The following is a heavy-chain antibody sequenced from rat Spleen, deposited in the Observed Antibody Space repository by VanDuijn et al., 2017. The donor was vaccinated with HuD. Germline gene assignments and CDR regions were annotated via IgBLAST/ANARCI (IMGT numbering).Heavy chain of an antibody. V-gene: IGHV5-29*01. Sequence: EVQLVESGGGLVQPGRSLKLSCAASGFTFSNYGMAWVRQAPTKGLEWVASISPSGTRTSYRDSVKGRFAISRDNAESTQYLQMDSLRFEDMATYYCVTETNWERFAYWGQGTLVTVSS. CDR2: ISPSGTRT. J-gene: IGHJ3*01. CDR1: GFTFSNYG. D-gene: IGHD5-1*01. CDR3: VTETNWERFAY.